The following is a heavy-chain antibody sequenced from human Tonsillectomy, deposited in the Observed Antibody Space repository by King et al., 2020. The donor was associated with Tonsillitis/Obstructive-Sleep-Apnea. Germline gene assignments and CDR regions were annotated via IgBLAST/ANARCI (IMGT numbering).Heavy chain of an antibody. CDR2: ISYDGSNK. Sequence: VQLVESGGGVVQPGRSLRLSCAASRFTFSSYAMHWVRQAPGKGLEWVAVISYDGSNKYYADSVKGRFTISRDNSKNTLYLQMNSLRAEDTAVYYCASVYCSSTSCYDYYYYYYMDVWGKGTTVTVSS. V-gene: IGHV3-30*01. CDR3: ASVYCSSTSCYDYYYYYYMDV. D-gene: IGHD2-2*01. CDR1: RFTFSSYA. J-gene: IGHJ6*03.